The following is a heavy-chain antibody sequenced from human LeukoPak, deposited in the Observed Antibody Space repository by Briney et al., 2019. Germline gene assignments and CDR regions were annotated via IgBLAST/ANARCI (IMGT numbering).Heavy chain of an antibody. V-gene: IGHV3-30-3*01. J-gene: IGHJ4*02. CDR1: GFTFSSYA. Sequence: GRSLRLSCAASGFTFSSYAMHWVRQAPGKGLEWVAVISYDGSNKYYADPVKGRFTISRDNSKNTLYLQMNSLRAEDTAVYYCARDDSGYDYLFGYWGQGTLVTVSS. D-gene: IGHD5-12*01. CDR2: ISYDGSNK. CDR3: ARDDSGYDYLFGY.